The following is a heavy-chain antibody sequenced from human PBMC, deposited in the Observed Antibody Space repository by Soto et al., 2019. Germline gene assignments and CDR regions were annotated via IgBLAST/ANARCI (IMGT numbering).Heavy chain of an antibody. J-gene: IGHJ4*02. D-gene: IGHD2-15*01. Sequence: DVQLLESGGGLVQPEGSLRLSCAASGLTFSSYAMGWVRQGPGKGLEWVAVVSIGGSTHYADSVRGRFTISRDNSKNTLSLQMNSLTAEDTAVYFCAKRRGAGGHFDYGGQGALVTVSS. V-gene: IGHV3-23*01. CDR1: GLTFSSYA. CDR3: AKRRGAGGHFDY. CDR2: VSIGGST.